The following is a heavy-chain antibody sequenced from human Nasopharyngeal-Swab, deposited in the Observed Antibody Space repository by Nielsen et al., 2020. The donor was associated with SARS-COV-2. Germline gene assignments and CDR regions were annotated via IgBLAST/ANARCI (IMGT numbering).Heavy chain of an antibody. Sequence: ASAKVSCNASGYNFTTYYFNWVRQATAQGLEWMGWMNPNSGNTGYAQKFQGRVTMTRKTSLSTAYLELRSLRSDDTAVYYCARGGVGPVRGALDYWGQGTLVTVSS. CDR2: MNPNSGNT. CDR1: GYNFTTYY. V-gene: IGHV1-8*02. CDR3: ARGGVGPVRGALDY. J-gene: IGHJ4*02. D-gene: IGHD1-26*01.